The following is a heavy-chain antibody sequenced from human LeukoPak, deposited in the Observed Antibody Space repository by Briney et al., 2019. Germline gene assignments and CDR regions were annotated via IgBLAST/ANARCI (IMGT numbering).Heavy chain of an antibody. CDR2: IKQDGSEK. CDR1: GFTFTTYW. J-gene: IGHJ4*02. V-gene: IGHV3-7*01. CDR3: ARGPRYYYDSSGYYYEYYFDY. D-gene: IGHD3-22*01. Sequence: GGSLRLSCAASGFTFTTYWMSWVRQAPGKGLEWMANIKQDGSEKYYVDSVKGRFTISRDNAKNTLYLQMNSLRAEDTAVYYCARGPRYYYDSSGYYYEYYFDYWGQGTLVTVSS.